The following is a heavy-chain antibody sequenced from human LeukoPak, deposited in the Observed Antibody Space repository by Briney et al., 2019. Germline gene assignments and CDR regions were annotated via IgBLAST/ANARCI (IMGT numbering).Heavy chain of an antibody. Sequence: GASVKVSCKAAGYTFTSYDINWVGQAAGQGGEGRGDMNPNSGNTGYPQKFQGRVTITRDTSISTAYMELSSLTSEDTAVYYCARELRHDDYWGQGTLVTVSS. V-gene: IGHV1-8*03. CDR1: GYTFTSYD. CDR3: ARELRHDDY. D-gene: IGHD4-17*01. CDR2: MNPNSGNT. J-gene: IGHJ4*02.